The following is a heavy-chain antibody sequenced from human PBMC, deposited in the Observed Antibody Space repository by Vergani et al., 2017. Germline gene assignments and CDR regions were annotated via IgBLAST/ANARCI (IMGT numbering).Heavy chain of an antibody. J-gene: IGHJ4*02. CDR1: GGTFSSYA. CDR2: IIPIFGTA. CDR3: ATGPVYGSGSYYNVDY. Sequence: QVQLVQSGAEVKKPGSSVKVSCKASGGTFSSYAISWVRQAPGQELEWMGGIIPIFGTANYAQKFQGRVTITADESTSTAYMELSSLRSEDTAVYYCATGPVYGSGSYYNVDYWGQGTLVTVSS. D-gene: IGHD3-10*01. V-gene: IGHV1-69*01.